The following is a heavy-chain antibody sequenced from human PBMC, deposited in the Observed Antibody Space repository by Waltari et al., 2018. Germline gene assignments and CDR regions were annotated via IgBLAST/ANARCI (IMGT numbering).Heavy chain of an antibody. CDR3: ARGGGGDWEWFDP. V-gene: IGHV4-59*01. D-gene: IGHD2-21*02. J-gene: IGHJ5*02. CDR2: IYYTGST. CDR1: GGSISGFY. Sequence: QVQLQESGPGLLKPSATLSLICTVHGGSISGFYWRWVRQPPGKGLDWIGYIYYTGSTKFNPSLKSRVTMSVDTSKNQFSLQLSSVTAADTAFYYCARGGGGDWEWFDPWGQGTLVTVSS.